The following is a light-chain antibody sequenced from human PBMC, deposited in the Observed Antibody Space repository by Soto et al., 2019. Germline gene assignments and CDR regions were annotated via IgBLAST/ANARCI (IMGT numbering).Light chain of an antibody. CDR1: QSVRSN. CDR2: GAS. V-gene: IGKV3-15*01. CDR3: QQYIHWPPLT. J-gene: IGKJ4*01. Sequence: EIVLTQSPATLSVSPGERATLSCRASQSVRSNLAWYQQKPGQGPRLLIFGASTRATDIPARFSGSGSGTEFTLTISSLQSEDFAVYYCQQYIHWPPLTFGGGTKV.